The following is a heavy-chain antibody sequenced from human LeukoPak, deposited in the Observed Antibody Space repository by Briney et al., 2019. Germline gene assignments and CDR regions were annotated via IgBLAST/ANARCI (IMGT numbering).Heavy chain of an antibody. Sequence: GGSLRLSCAASQFTLSDYYVSWIRLAPGRGLEWVSYISSRGHTIYYAASVKGRFTISRDDAKNEVYLQMTGLRAEDTALYYCATEVVYSTNGFDTWGQGTMVTVSS. D-gene: IGHD6-13*01. CDR3: ATEVVYSTNGFDT. CDR1: QFTLSDYY. J-gene: IGHJ3*02. V-gene: IGHV3-11*04. CDR2: ISSRGHTI.